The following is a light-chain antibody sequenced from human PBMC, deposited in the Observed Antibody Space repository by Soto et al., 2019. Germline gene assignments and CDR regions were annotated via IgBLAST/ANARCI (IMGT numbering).Light chain of an antibody. CDR3: QPANSFPLT. CDR1: QGISSW. V-gene: IGKV1-12*01. Sequence: DIQMTQFPSSVSASVGDRVTITCRTSQGISSWVAWYQQKPGKAPRLLIYAASSLHSGVPSRFSGSGSGTDFTLTISSLQPEDFATYYCQPANSFPLTFGEGTKVEIK. J-gene: IGKJ4*01. CDR2: AAS.